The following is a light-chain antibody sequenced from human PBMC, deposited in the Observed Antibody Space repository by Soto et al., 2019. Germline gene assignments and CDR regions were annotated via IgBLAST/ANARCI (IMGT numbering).Light chain of an antibody. CDR2: TAT. J-gene: IGKJ1*01. Sequence: DNQMTQSPSSVSAFVGDRVTITCRASQGISRWLAWYQRKPGKAPKLLIYTATSLQSGVPSRFSGSGSGTDFTLTISSLQPEDFATYYCQQANSFPWTFGQGTKVEIK. V-gene: IGKV1-12*01. CDR3: QQANSFPWT. CDR1: QGISRW.